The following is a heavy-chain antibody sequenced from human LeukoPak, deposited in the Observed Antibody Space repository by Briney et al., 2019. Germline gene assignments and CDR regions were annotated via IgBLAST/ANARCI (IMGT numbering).Heavy chain of an antibody. J-gene: IGHJ3*02. D-gene: IGHD2-8*02. CDR2: ISGSGDRT. CDR3: ARGWVVATGGFDM. V-gene: IGHV3-23*01. CDR1: GFIVSGDF. Sequence: GGSLRLSCAASGFIVSGDFMSWVRQAPGKGLEWVSIISGSGDRTLHADSVKGRFTISRDNSKNTVYLQMNSLRGEDTAVYFCARGWVVATGGFDMWGQGTMVTVSS.